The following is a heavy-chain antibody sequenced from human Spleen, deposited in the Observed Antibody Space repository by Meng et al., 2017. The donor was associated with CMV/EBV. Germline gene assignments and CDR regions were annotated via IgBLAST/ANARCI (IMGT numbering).Heavy chain of an antibody. Sequence: GESLKISCAASGSTFSGSAMHWVRQASGKGLEWVGRIRSKANSYATAYAASVKGRFTISRDDSKNTAYLQMNSLKTADTAVYCCTREATMVRGNDAFDIWGQGTMVTVSS. V-gene: IGHV3-73*01. CDR2: IRSKANSYAT. J-gene: IGHJ3*02. CDR3: TREATMVRGNDAFDI. CDR1: GSTFSGSA. D-gene: IGHD3-10*01.